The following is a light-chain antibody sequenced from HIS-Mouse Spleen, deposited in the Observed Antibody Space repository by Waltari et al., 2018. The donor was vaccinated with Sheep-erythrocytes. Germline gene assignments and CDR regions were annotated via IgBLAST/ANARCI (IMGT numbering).Light chain of an antibody. CDR3: MQALQTLWT. Sequence: DIVMTQSPLSLPVTPGEPASLSRSSSQSLLHSNGYNYLDWYLQKPGQSPQLLIYLGSNRASGVPDRFSGSGSGTDVTLKISRVEAEDVGVYYCMQALQTLWTFGQGTKVEIK. V-gene: IGKV2-28*01. CDR1: QSLLHSNGYNY. CDR2: LGS. J-gene: IGKJ1*01.